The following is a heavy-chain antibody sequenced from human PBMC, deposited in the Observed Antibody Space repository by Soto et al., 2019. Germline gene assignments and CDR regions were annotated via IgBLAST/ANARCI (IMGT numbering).Heavy chain of an antibody. J-gene: IGHJ4*02. D-gene: IGHD3-3*01. V-gene: IGHV3-23*01. CDR2: LADTGGST. Sequence: PGGSLRLSCVDSTSNLKNYAMAWVRQAPGKGLEWVSALADTGGSTYYAASVKGRFTVSRDNSRNTLFLQMDRVRVDDTAVYYCAKIKGAITFLHFDAWGQGTLVTV. CDR1: TSNLKNYA. CDR3: AKIKGAITFLHFDA.